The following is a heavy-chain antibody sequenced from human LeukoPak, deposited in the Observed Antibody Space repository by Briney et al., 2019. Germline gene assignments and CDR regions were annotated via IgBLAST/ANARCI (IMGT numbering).Heavy chain of an antibody. D-gene: IGHD4-17*01. CDR1: GYTFTTYA. CDR2: INPGNDNT. J-gene: IGHJ4*01. Sequence: ASVKVSCKASGYTFTTYAIHWVRQAPGQRLEWMGWINPGNDNTKYSQKFQGRLTITRDTSASAAYMELSNLRSGDTAVYYCARDYGDYSYFDYWGHGTLVTVSS. CDR3: ARDYGDYSYFDY. V-gene: IGHV1-3*01.